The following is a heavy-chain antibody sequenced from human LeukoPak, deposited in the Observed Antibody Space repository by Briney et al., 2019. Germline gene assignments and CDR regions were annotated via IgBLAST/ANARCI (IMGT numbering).Heavy chain of an antibody. D-gene: IGHD6-19*01. CDR1: GGTLSSYA. Sequence: SVKVSCKSSGGTLSSYAISWVRQAPGQGLEWMGGIIPIFGTANYAQKFQGRVPITTDESTSTAYMELSSLRSEDTAVYYCARDKYSSALWFDPWGQGTLVTVSS. CDR2: IIPIFGTA. J-gene: IGHJ5*02. CDR3: ARDKYSSALWFDP. V-gene: IGHV1-69*05.